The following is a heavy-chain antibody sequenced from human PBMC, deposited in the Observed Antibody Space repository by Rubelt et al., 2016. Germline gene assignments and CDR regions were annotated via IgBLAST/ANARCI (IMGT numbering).Heavy chain of an antibody. V-gene: IGHV5-10-1*03. Sequence: EVQLVQPGAEVKKPGESLRISCKGSGYSFTSYWISWVRQMPGKGLEWMGRIDPSDSYTNYSPSFQGHVTSSADKSISTAYLQWSSLKASDTAMYYCAIYDFWSGYYLDYWGQGTLVTVSS. CDR3: AIYDFWSGYYLDY. D-gene: IGHD3-3*01. J-gene: IGHJ4*02. CDR1: GYSFTSYW. CDR2: IDPSDSYT.